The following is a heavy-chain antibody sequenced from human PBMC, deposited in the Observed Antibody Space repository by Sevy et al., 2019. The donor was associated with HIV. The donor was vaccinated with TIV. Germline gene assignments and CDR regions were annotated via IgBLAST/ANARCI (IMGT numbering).Heavy chain of an antibody. CDR3: AKDRYRCYSGGFIDY. V-gene: IGHV3-23*01. CDR1: GFTFSSFA. J-gene: IGHJ4*02. D-gene: IGHD1-26*01. Sequence: GGSMRLSCAASGFTFSSFAMNWVRQAPGKGLAWVSGISGGGEAAYDADSVKGRSTMSRDNSQNTRYLHLTSLRADDTAVYYCAKDRYRCYSGGFIDYWGQGTLVTVSS. CDR2: ISGGGEAA.